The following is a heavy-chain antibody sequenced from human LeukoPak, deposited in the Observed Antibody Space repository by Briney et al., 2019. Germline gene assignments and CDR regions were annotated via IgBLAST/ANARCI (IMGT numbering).Heavy chain of an antibody. CDR3: AKGYSSSCPDY. Sequence: GGTLRLSCAASGFTFSSYGMSWVRQAPGKGLEWVSAISGSGGRTYYADSVKGRFTISRDNSKNTLYLQMNSLRAEDTAVYYCAKGYSSSCPDYWGQGTLVTVSS. D-gene: IGHD6-13*01. V-gene: IGHV3-23*01. CDR2: ISGSGGRT. J-gene: IGHJ4*02. CDR1: GFTFSSYG.